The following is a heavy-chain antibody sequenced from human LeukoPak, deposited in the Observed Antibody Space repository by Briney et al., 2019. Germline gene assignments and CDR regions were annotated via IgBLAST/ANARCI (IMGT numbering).Heavy chain of an antibody. CDR3: ARAEVDCSGGSCYNWFDP. Sequence: SGTLSLTCTVSGGSISSGNWWSWVRQPPGKGLEWFGEILHTGNTNYNPSLKSRVTISVDTSKNQFSLKLSSVTAADTAVYYCARAEVDCSGGSCYNWFDPWGQGTLVTVSS. V-gene: IGHV4-4*02. J-gene: IGHJ5*02. D-gene: IGHD2-15*01. CDR1: GGSISSGNW. CDR2: ILHTGNT.